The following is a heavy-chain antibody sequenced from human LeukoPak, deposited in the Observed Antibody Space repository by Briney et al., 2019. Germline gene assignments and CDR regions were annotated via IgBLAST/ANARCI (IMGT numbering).Heavy chain of an antibody. CDR3: ARFSGWDYYYYYMAV. V-gene: IGHV1-69*01. D-gene: IGHD6-19*01. CDR2: IIPIFGTA. J-gene: IGHJ6*03. CDR1: VGTFSSYA. Sequence: GASVKVSCKASVGTFSSYAISWVRQAPGQGLEWMGGIIPIFGTANYAQKFQGRVTITADESTSTAYMELSSLRSEDTAVYYCARFSGWDYYYYYMAVWGKGTTVTVSS.